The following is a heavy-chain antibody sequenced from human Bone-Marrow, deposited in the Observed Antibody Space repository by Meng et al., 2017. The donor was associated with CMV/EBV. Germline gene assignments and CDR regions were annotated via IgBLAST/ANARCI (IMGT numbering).Heavy chain of an antibody. CDR1: GFTFSSYS. CDR3: ARERDIVVVPAAWAYGMDV. J-gene: IGHJ6*02. D-gene: IGHD2-2*01. CDR2: ISSSSSYI. V-gene: IGHV3-21*01. Sequence: GGSLRLSCAASGFTFSSYSMNWVRQAPGKGLEWVSSISSSSSYIYYADSVKGRFTISRDNAKNSLYLQMNSLRAEDTAVYHCARERDIVVVPAAWAYGMDVWGQGTTVTVSS.